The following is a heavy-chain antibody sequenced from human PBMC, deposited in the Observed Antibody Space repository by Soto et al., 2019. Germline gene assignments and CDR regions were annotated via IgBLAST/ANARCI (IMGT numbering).Heavy chain of an antibody. Sequence: GGSLRLSCAASGFTFSSYGMHWVRQAPGKGLEWVAVISYDGSNKYYADSVKGRFTISRDNSKNTLYLQMNSLRAEDTAVYYCAKDSLDILTSYVIRYYYYMDVWGKGTTVTVSS. J-gene: IGHJ6*03. D-gene: IGHD3-9*01. V-gene: IGHV3-30*18. CDR3: AKDSLDILTSYVIRYYYYMDV. CDR2: ISYDGSNK. CDR1: GFTFSSYG.